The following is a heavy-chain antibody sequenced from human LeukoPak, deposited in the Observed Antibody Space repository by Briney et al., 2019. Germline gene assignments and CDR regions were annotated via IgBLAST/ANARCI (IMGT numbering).Heavy chain of an antibody. D-gene: IGHD5-24*01. J-gene: IGHJ4*02. Sequence: GGSLRLSCAASGFTFSSYAMHWVRQAPGKGLEWVAVISYDGSNKYYADSVKGRFTISRDNSKNTLYLQMNSLRAEDTAVYYCARDRLGDGYIREFDSWGQGTLVIVSS. CDR2: ISYDGSNK. CDR3: ARDRLGDGYIREFDS. V-gene: IGHV3-30*04. CDR1: GFTFSSYA.